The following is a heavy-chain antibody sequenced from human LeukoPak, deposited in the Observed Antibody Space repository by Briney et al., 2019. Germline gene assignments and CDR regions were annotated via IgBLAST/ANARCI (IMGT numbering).Heavy chain of an antibody. CDR3: AKYNSGLEY. Sequence: GGSLRLSCAASGFTFSNNYMSWVRQAPGKGLEWVSVIYSGGTTYYADSVKGRFTISRDNSKNTLYLQMNSLRADDTAVYYCAKYNSGLEYWGQGTLVTVSS. D-gene: IGHD6-19*01. V-gene: IGHV3-66*01. CDR1: GFTFSNNY. CDR2: IYSGGTT. J-gene: IGHJ4*02.